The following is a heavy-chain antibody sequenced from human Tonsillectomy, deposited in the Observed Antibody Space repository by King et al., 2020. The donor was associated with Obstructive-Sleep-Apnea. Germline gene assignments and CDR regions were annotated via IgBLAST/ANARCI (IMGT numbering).Heavy chain of an antibody. D-gene: IGHD3-22*01. Sequence: QLQESGPGLVKPSDTLSLTVTVSGGSIGGYYWSWIRHPAGKGLEWIGRIVTGGRKNNNSSLKSRCTMSLDTSKNQFSLKLSSVTAADTAVYYCAREDYFPSSGYYPFFDSWGQGTLVTVSS. V-gene: IGHV4-4*07. J-gene: IGHJ4*02. CDR3: AREDYFPSSGYYPFFDS. CDR1: GGSIGGYY. CDR2: IVTGGRK.